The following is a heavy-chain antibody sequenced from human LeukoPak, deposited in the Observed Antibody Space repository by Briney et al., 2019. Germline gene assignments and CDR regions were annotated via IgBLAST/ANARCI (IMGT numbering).Heavy chain of an antibody. J-gene: IGHJ4*02. CDR1: GYTFTTSA. Sequence: ASVKVSCKASGYTFTTSAILWVRQAPGESLEWMGWVNAANGHTKYSQKFQDRVTFTMDASASTAYMELRSLRSDDTAVYYCAREFRSGSYSEFDYWGQGTLVTVSS. V-gene: IGHV1-3*01. CDR2: VNAANGHT. D-gene: IGHD1-26*01. CDR3: AREFRSGSYSEFDY.